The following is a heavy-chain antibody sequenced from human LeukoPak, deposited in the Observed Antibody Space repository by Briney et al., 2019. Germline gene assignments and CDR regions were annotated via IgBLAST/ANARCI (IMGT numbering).Heavy chain of an antibody. D-gene: IGHD3-16*02. CDR1: GGSFSGYY. CDR3: ARVPKPYYDYVWGSYRIPDDAFDI. Sequence: SETLSLTCAVYGGSFSGYYWSWIRQPPGKGLEWLGEINHSGSTNYNPSLKSRVTLSVDTSKNQFSLKLSPVTAADTAVYYCARVPKPYYDYVWGSYRIPDDAFDIWGQGTMVTVSS. CDR2: INHSGST. J-gene: IGHJ3*02. V-gene: IGHV4-34*01.